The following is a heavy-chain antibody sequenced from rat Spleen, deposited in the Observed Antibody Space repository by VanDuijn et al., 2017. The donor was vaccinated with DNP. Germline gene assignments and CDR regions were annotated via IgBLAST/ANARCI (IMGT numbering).Heavy chain of an antibody. D-gene: IGHD3-1*01. Sequence: EVQLVESGGGLVQPGRSLKLSCVASGFTFSSYWMYWIRQAPGKGLEWVASINTDGGTTYYRDSVKGRFTISRDNAKSTLYLQMNSLRSEDTATYYCTRLRAPWGYFDYWGQGVMVTVSS. CDR3: TRLRAPWGYFDY. CDR2: INTDGGTT. CDR1: GFTFSSYW. V-gene: IGHV5-58*01. J-gene: IGHJ2*01.